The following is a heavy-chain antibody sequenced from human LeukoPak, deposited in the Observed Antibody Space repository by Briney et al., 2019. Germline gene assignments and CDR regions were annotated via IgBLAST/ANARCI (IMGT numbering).Heavy chain of an antibody. V-gene: IGHV3-33*01. CDR1: GFTFSNYG. CDR2: IWYDGSNK. D-gene: IGHD5-18*01. Sequence: GGSLRLSCAASGFTFSNYGMHWVRQAPGKGLEWVALIWYDGSNKYYADSVQGRFIISRDNSKNTLYLQMNSLRAEDTAVYYCARDQVPALANWGQGTLVTVSS. CDR3: ARDQVPALAN. J-gene: IGHJ4*02.